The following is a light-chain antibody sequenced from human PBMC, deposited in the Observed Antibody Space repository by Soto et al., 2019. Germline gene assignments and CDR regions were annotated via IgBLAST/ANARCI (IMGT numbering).Light chain of an antibody. CDR2: AAS. V-gene: IGKV1-17*01. CDR3: LQYRSFPRT. J-gene: IGKJ1*01. CDR1: QGIRDD. Sequence: DIHLIQSPSCLSAALGDRVTITCRASQGIRDDLGWYQQKAGEAPKRLIYAASSLHSGVPSRFSGSGSGTEFTLTISSLQPEDFATYYCLQYRSFPRTFSQGTKVDI.